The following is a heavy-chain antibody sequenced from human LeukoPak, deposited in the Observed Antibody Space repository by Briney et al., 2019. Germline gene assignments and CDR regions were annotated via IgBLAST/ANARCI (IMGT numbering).Heavy chain of an antibody. V-gene: IGHV4-59*01. CDR2: ISDSGRN. D-gene: IGHD4-11*01. Sequence: SETLSLTCTVSGGSISNYYWSWVRQPPGKGLEWVGYISDSGRNNYNPSLKSRVTISVDTSKNQFSLKLSSVTAADTAVYYCARDYGNYFGWFDPWGQGTLVTVSS. CDR1: GGSISNYY. CDR3: ARDYGNYFGWFDP. J-gene: IGHJ5*02.